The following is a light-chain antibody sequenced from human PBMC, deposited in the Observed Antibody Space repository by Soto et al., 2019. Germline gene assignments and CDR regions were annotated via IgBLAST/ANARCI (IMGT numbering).Light chain of an antibody. CDR1: SSDIGAYNY. Sequence: QSVLTQPASVSGSPGQSITISCTGTSSDIGAYNYVSWYQQHPGKAPKLMIYDVGNRPSGVSNRFSASKSGNTASLTISGPQAEDEADYYCSSYTSSSTLYVFGTGTKVTVL. V-gene: IGLV2-14*01. CDR3: SSYTSSSTLYV. J-gene: IGLJ1*01. CDR2: DVG.